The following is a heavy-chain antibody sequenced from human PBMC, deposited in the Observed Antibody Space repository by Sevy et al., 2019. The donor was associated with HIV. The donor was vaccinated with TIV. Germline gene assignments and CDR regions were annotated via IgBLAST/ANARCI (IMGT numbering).Heavy chain of an antibody. Sequence: TLSLTCSVSGGSIISYYWSWIRQPPGKGLEWIGYISYCGSTNYNPSLKSRVTISIDTSKNQFSLKLSSVTAADTAVTCCARVAPPFGVGAWFDPWGQGTLVTVSS. CDR2: ISYCGST. CDR3: ARVAPPFGVGAWFDP. J-gene: IGHJ5*02. V-gene: IGHV4-59*01. CDR1: GGSIISYY. D-gene: IGHD3-3*01.